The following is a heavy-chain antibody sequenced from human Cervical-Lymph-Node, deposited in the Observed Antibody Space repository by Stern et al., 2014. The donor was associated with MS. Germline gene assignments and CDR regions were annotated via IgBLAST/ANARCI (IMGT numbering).Heavy chain of an antibody. CDR1: GFTFSSYW. J-gene: IGHJ4*02. D-gene: IGHD2-15*01. Sequence: VQLVESGGGLVKPGGSLRLSCATSGFTFSSYWMHWVRQAPGKGLEWVSRLNRDVTTTVYAASVKGRFTISRDNAKNTVYLQMNSLTAEDTALYYCARGYCSGGSCYLFDYWGQGTLVTVSS. CDR2: LNRDVTTT. CDR3: ARGYCSGGSCYLFDY. V-gene: IGHV3-74*01.